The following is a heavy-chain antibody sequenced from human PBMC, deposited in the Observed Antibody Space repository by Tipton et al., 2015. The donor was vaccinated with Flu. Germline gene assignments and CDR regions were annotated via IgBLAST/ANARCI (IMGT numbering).Heavy chain of an antibody. CDR1: GGSISSGSYY. V-gene: IGHV4-61*02. CDR3: ARHTNKSNWFDP. Sequence: LRLSCTVSGGSISSGSYYWSWIRQPAGKGLEWIGRIYTSGSTNYNPSLKSRVTISVDTSKNQFSLKLSSVTAAGTAVYYCARHTNKSNWFDPWGQGTLVTVSS. J-gene: IGHJ5*02. D-gene: IGHD2/OR15-2a*01. CDR2: IYTSGST.